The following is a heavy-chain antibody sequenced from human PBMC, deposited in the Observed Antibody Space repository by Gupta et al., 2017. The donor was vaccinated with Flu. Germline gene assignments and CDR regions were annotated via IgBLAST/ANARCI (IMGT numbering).Heavy chain of an antibody. J-gene: IGHJ4*02. CDR1: GFTVSLYA. Sequence: EVQLLESGGGLVQPGGSLRLSCEASGFTVSLYAISWVRQAPGTGLGWVSAISGSGGSTYYADSLKGRFTISRDKSKNTLYLQMNSLRAEDTAVYYCAKVYCSSTSGYPFYFDYWGQGTLVTVSS. CDR2: ISGSGGST. D-gene: IGHD2-2*01. CDR3: AKVYCSSTSGYPFYFDY. V-gene: IGHV3-23*01.